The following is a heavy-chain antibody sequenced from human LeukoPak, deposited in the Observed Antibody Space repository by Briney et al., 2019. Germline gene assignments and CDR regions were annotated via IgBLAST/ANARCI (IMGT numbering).Heavy chain of an antibody. D-gene: IGHD3-3*01. CDR3: AKQGFLEWLLTQYYFDY. V-gene: IGHV3-23*01. CDR2: ISGSGGST. Sequence: GGSLRLPCAASGFTFSSYAMSWVRQAPGKGLEWVSAISGSGGSTYYADSVKGRFTISRDNSKNTLYLQMNSLRAEDTAVYYCAKQGFLEWLLTQYYFDYWGQGTLVTVSS. J-gene: IGHJ4*02. CDR1: GFTFSSYA.